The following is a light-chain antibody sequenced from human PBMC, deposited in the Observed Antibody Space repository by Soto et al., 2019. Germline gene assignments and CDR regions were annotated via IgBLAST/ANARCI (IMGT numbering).Light chain of an antibody. Sequence: QAVVTQPPSVSGAPGQRVTISCTGSSSNIGAGYDVHWYQQLLGTAPKLLIYGNSNRPSGVPDRFSGSKSGTSASLAITGLQAEDEADYYCQSYDSSLSGPLFGGGTKLTVL. V-gene: IGLV1-40*01. CDR1: SSNIGAGYD. CDR3: QSYDSSLSGPL. J-gene: IGLJ2*01. CDR2: GNS.